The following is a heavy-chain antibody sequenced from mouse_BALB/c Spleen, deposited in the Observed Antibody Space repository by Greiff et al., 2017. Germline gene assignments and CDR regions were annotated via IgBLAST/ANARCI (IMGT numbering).Heavy chain of an antibody. Sequence: VQLKQSGAELVKPGASVKLSCTASGFNIKDTYMHWVKQRPEQGLEWIGRIDPANGNTKYDPKFQGKATITADTSSNTAYLQLSSLTSEDTAVYYCARVYGSSFYWYFDVWGAGTTVTVSS. V-gene: IGHV14-3*02. D-gene: IGHD1-1*01. J-gene: IGHJ1*01. CDR1: GFNIKDTY. CDR3: ARVYGSSFYWYFDV. CDR2: IDPANGNT.